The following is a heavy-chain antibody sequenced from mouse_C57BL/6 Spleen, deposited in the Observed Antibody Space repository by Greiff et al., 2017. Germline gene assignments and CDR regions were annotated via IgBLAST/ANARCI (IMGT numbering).Heavy chain of an antibody. CDR3: ARSAQATWFAY. J-gene: IGHJ3*01. Sequence: VQLQQPGAELVKPGASVKLSCKASGYTFTSYWMHWVKQRPGPGLEWLGMIHPNSGSTNYNEKFKSKATLTVDKSSSTAYIQLSSLTSEDSAVYYCARSAQATWFAYWCQGTLVTVSA. V-gene: IGHV1-64*01. CDR1: GYTFTSYW. D-gene: IGHD3-2*02. CDR2: IHPNSGST.